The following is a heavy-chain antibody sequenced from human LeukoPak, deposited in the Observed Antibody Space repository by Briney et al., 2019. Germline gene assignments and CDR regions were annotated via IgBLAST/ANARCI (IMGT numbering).Heavy chain of an antibody. CDR3: ARRSGGSGSEFDY. Sequence: SETLSLTCTVSGGSISSSSYYWGWIRQPPGKGLEWIGSIYYSGSTYYNPSLKSRVTISVDTSKNQFSLKLSSVTAADTAVYYCARRSGGSGSEFDYWGQGTLVTVSS. CDR2: IYYSGST. V-gene: IGHV4-39*01. D-gene: IGHD3-10*01. CDR1: GGSISSSSYY. J-gene: IGHJ4*02.